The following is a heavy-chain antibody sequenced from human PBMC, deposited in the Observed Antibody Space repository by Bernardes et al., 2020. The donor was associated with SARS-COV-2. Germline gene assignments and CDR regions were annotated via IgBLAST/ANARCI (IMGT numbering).Heavy chain of an antibody. CDR3: AKDRYGSYYGVGWFDP. V-gene: IGHV3-23*01. J-gene: IGHJ5*02. Sequence: GGSLRLSCAASGFTFSSYAMSWVRQAPGKGLEWVSAISGSGGSTYYADSVKGRFTISRDNSKNTLYLQMNSLRAEDTAVYYCAKDRYGSYYGVGWFDPWGQGTLVTVSS. D-gene: IGHD1-26*01. CDR2: ISGSGGST. CDR1: GFTFSSYA.